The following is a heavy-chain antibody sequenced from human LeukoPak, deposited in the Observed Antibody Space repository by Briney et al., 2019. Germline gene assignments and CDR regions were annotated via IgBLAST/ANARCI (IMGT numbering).Heavy chain of an antibody. D-gene: IGHD5-12*01. J-gene: IGHJ4*02. CDR3: ARVKSGYDTYYFDY. CDR2: ISSSGSTI. V-gene: IGHV3-11*01. CDR1: GFTFSDYY. Sequence: GGSLRPSCAASGFTFSDYYMSWIRQAPGKGLEWVSYISSSGSTIYYADSVKGRFTISRDNAKNSLYLQMNSLRAEDTAVYYCARVKSGYDTYYFDYWGQGTLVTVSS.